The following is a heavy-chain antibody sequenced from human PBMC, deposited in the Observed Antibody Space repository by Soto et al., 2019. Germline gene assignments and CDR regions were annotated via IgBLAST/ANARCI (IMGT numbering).Heavy chain of an antibody. D-gene: IGHD5-18*01. CDR1: GGTFSSYA. V-gene: IGHV1-69*01. J-gene: IGHJ6*02. CDR3: AGPMTAMGSYYYYGMDV. Sequence: QVQLVQSGAEVKKPGSSVKVCCKASGGTFSSYAISWVRQAPGQGLEWMGGIIPIFGTANYAQKFQGRVTITADESTSTAYMELSSLRSEDTAVYSCAGPMTAMGSYYYYGMDVWGQGTTVTVSS. CDR2: IIPIFGTA.